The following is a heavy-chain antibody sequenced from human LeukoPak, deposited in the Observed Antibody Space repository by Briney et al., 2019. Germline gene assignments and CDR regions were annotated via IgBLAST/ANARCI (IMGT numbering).Heavy chain of an antibody. CDR3: ARDPPGWELNKKGDLDY. V-gene: IGHV1-69*06. D-gene: IGHD1-26*01. J-gene: IGHJ4*02. Sequence: SVKVSCKASGGTFSSYAISWVRQAPGQGLEWMGGIIPIFGTANYAQKFQGRVTITADKSTSTAYMELSSLRSEDTAVYYCARDPPGWELNKKGDLDYWGQGTLVTVSS. CDR2: IIPIFGTA. CDR1: GGTFSSYA.